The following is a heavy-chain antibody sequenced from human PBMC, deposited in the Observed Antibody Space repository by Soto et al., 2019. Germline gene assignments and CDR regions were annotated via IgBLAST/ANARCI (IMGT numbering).Heavy chain of an antibody. V-gene: IGHV3-21*01. J-gene: IGHJ6*03. CDR2: ISSSSSYI. D-gene: IGHD1-7*01. Sequence: VQLVESGGGLVKPGGSLRLSCAASGFTFSSYSMNWVRQAPGKGLEWVSSISSSSSYIYYADSVKGRFTISRDNAKNSLYLQMNSLRAEDTAVYYCARDGVLELRSYYYYYYMDVWGKGTTVTVSS. CDR1: GFTFSSYS. CDR3: ARDGVLELRSYYYYYYMDV.